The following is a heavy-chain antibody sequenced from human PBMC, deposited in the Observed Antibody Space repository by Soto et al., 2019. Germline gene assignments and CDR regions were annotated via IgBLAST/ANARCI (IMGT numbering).Heavy chain of an antibody. Sequence: EVQLLESGGGLVQPGGSLRLSCVVSGFTFHNYAMNWVRQAPGKGLEWVSGISASGGSTYYADSVKGRFTISRDSSKHTLYLQMNSLGADDTAIYYCAIHFYYGSGSYYAGDYWGQGTLVTVSS. CDR3: AIHFYYGSGSYYAGDY. J-gene: IGHJ4*02. CDR2: ISASGGST. V-gene: IGHV3-23*01. D-gene: IGHD3-10*01. CDR1: GFTFHNYA.